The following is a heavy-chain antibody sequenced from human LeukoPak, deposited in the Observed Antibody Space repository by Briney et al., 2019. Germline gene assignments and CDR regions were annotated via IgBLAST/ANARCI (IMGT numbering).Heavy chain of an antibody. CDR1: GFTFSSYA. Sequence: PGGSLRLSCAASGFTFSSYAMSWVRQAPGQGLEWMGWISAYNGNTNYAQKLQGRVTMTTDASTSTAYMELRSLRSDDTAVYYCARDPKVVAATGYMDVWGKGTTVTVSS. CDR2: ISAYNGNT. V-gene: IGHV1-18*01. D-gene: IGHD2-15*01. CDR3: ARDPKVVAATGYMDV. J-gene: IGHJ6*03.